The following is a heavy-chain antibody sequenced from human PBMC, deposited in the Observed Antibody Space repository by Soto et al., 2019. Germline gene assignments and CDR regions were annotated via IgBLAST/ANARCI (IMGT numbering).Heavy chain of an antibody. V-gene: IGHV3-66*01. CDR2: IYSGGNT. J-gene: IGHJ4*02. Sequence: EVQLVESGGGLVQPGGSLRLSCAASGFTVSSNYMSWVRQAPGKGLEWVSVIYSGGNTYYADSVKDRFSISRDKSKNTLFLQMNSLRAEDTAMYYCGRVSQADSQLIRVDYWGQGTLVTVSS. D-gene: IGHD3-16*01. CDR3: GRVSQADSQLIRVDY. CDR1: GFTVSSNY.